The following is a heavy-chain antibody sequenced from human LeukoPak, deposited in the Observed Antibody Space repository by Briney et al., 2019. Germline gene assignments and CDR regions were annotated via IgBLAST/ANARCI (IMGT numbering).Heavy chain of an antibody. J-gene: IGHJ4*02. Sequence: PGGSLRLSCATSGFTFSNYGMHWVRQAPGKGLEWVAFIRDDGSNKYYADSVKGRFTISRDNAENSLYLQMNSLRVEDTAVYYCARAPTVLVGYCSSSSCQADYWGQGTLVTVSS. D-gene: IGHD2-2*01. CDR3: ARAPTVLVGYCSSSSCQADY. CDR1: GFTFSNYG. CDR2: IRDDGSNK. V-gene: IGHV3-30*02.